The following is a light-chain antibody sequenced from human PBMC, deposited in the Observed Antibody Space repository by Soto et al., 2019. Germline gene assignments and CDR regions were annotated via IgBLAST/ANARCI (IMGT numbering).Light chain of an antibody. J-gene: IGKJ5*01. CDR3: QQFKNYPIT. Sequence: IQLTHSPSSLSASVGDRVTFTCRASEDISSYLVWYQQKPGAAPKLLIYAASALHSGVPSRFSGSGSGTDFTLTISSIHPEDFAVYFCQQFKNYPITFGQGTRLEIK. CDR2: AAS. V-gene: IGKV1-9*01. CDR1: EDISSY.